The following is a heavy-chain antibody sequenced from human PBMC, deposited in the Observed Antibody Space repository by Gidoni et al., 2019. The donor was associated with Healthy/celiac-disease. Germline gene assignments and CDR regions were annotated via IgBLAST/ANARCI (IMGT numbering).Heavy chain of an antibody. Sequence: QVQLQESGPGLVKPSQTLSLTCTVSGGSISSGGYYWSWIRPHPGQGLEWIGYIYYSGGTYSNPSLKGRVTISVDTSKNQFSLKLSSVTAADTAVYYCARDQWESGAFDIWGQGTMVTVSS. CDR1: GGSISSGGYY. CDR3: ARDQWESGAFDI. J-gene: IGHJ3*02. D-gene: IGHD1-26*01. V-gene: IGHV4-31*03. CDR2: IYYSGGT.